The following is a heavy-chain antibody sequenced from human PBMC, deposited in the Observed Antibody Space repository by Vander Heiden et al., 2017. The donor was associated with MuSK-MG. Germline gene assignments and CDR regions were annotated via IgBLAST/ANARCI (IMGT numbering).Heavy chain of an antibody. D-gene: IGHD1-26*01. CDR1: GGTFSSYA. V-gene: IGHV1-69*01. J-gene: IGHJ5*02. Sequence: QVQLVQSGAEVKKPGSSVKVFCKASGGTFSSYAISWVRQAPGQGLEWMGGIIPIFGTANYAQKFQGRVTITADESTSTAYMELSSLGSEDTAVYYCARRGDSGSYDWFDPWGQGTLVTVSS. CDR3: ARRGDSGSYDWFDP. CDR2: IIPIFGTA.